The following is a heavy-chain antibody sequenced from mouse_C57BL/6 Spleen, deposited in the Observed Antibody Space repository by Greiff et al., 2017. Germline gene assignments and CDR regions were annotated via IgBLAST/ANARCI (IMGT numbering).Heavy chain of an antibody. J-gene: IGHJ4*01. D-gene: IGHD1-1*01. CDR2: ISSGSSTI. V-gene: IGHV5-17*01. CDR3: ARRGTTVVATRYAMDD. CDR1: GFTFSDYG. Sequence: EVKLVESGGGLVKPGGSLKLSCAASGFTFSDYGMHWVRQAPEKGLEWVAYISSGSSTIYYADTVKGRFTISSNTAKNTLFLQMTRLRSEDTAMYYCARRGTTVVATRYAMDDWGQGTSVTVSS.